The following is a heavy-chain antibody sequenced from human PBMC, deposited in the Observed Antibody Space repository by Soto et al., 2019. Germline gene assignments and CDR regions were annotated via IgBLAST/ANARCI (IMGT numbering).Heavy chain of an antibody. D-gene: IGHD4-4*01. CDR3: VKEKLYSNYEYYFDS. Sequence: EVHLVESGGGLVQPGRSLSLSCAASGFSFRNYGMHWVRRVPGKGLEWVSGISWHSGTIGYADSVRGRFTISRDNAKNSLYLQMNSLRPEDTALYYCVKEKLYSNYEYYFDSWGQGTLVTVSS. V-gene: IGHV3-9*01. CDR2: ISWHSGTI. J-gene: IGHJ4*02. CDR1: GFSFRNYG.